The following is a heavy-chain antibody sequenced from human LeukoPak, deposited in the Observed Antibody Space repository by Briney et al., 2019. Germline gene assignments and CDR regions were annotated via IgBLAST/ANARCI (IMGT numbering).Heavy chain of an antibody. CDR2: ISGSGSST. Sequence: GGSLRLSCAASGFTFSNYAMIWVRQAPGKGLEWVSGISGSGSSTYYADSVKGRFTISRDNSKNTLYLQMNSLRAEDTAVYYCARQWLVNGWGQGTLVTVSS. CDR3: ARQWLVNG. V-gene: IGHV3-23*01. D-gene: IGHD6-19*01. CDR1: GFTFSNYA. J-gene: IGHJ4*02.